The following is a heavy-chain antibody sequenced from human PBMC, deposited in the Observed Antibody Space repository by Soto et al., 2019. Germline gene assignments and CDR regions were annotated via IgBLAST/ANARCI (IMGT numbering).Heavy chain of an antibody. CDR3: ARLPYYYYGMDV. V-gene: IGHV4-39*01. J-gene: IGHJ6*02. CDR2: IYYSGST. Sequence: PSETLSLTCTVSGGSISSSSYYWGWIRQPPGKGLEWIGSIYYSGSTYYNSSLKSRVTISVDTSKNQFSLKLSSVTAADTAVYYCARLPYYYYGMDVWGQGTTVTVSS. CDR1: GGSISSSSYY.